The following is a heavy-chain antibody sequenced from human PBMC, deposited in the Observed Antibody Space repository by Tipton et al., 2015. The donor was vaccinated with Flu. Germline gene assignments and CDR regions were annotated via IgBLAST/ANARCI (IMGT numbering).Heavy chain of an antibody. D-gene: IGHD2-15*01. CDR1: GGSISSSNW. J-gene: IGHJ5*02. CDR2: IYHSGST. V-gene: IGHV4-4*02. Sequence: TLSLTCAVSGGSISSSNWWSWLRQPPGKGLEWIGEIYHSGSTNYNPSIKSRVTISVDTSKNQFSMKLSSVTAAVTAVYYCAGELGYCSGGSYGCRRLGFDPWGHGTLVTVSS. CDR3: AGELGYCSGGSYGCRRLGFDP.